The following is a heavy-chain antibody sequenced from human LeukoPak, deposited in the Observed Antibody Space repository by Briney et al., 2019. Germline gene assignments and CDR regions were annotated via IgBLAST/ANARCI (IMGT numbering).Heavy chain of an antibody. Sequence: GGSLRLSCAASGFAFSSYSMNWVRQAPGKGLEWISYISSGSSPIYYADSVKGRFTISRDNAKNSLFLQMNSLRDEDTAVYYCARDLAVGVPQGFWSIYFKGDYYYGMDVWGQGTTVTVSS. J-gene: IGHJ6*02. D-gene: IGHD3-3*01. CDR1: GFAFSSYS. CDR3: ARDLAVGVPQGFWSIYFKGDYYYGMDV. CDR2: ISSGSSPI. V-gene: IGHV3-48*02.